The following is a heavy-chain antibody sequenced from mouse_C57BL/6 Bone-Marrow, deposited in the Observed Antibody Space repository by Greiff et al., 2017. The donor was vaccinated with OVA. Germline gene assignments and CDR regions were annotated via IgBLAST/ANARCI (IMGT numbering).Heavy chain of an antibody. V-gene: IGHV1-81*01. D-gene: IGHD1-1*01. CDR3: VPYYYGSTYFDV. Sequence: VMLVESGAELARPGASVKLSCKASGYTFTSYGISWVKQRTGQGLEWIGEIYPRSGNTYYNEKFKGKATLTADKSSSTAYMELRSLTSEDSAVYFCVPYYYGSTYFDVWGTGTTVTVSS. J-gene: IGHJ1*03. CDR2: IYPRSGNT. CDR1: GYTFTSYG.